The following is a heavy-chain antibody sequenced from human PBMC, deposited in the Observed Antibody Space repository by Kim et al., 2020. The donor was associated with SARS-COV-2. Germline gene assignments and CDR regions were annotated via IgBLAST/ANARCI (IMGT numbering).Heavy chain of an antibody. D-gene: IGHD3-10*01. CDR2: ISGSGGST. J-gene: IGHJ3*02. Sequence: GGSLRLSCAASGFTFSSYAMSWVRQAPGKGLEWVSAISGSGGSTYYADSVKGRFTISRDNSKNTLYLQMNSLRAEDTAVYYCAKDYGSGSYLYLDAFDIWGQGTMVTVSS. V-gene: IGHV3-23*01. CDR1: GFTFSSYA. CDR3: AKDYGSGSYLYLDAFDI.